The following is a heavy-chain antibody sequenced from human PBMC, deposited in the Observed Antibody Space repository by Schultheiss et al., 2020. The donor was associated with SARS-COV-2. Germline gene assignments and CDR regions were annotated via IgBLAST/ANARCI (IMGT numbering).Heavy chain of an antibody. D-gene: IGHD5-24*01. J-gene: IGHJ4*02. CDR2: IIPILGIA. V-gene: IGHV1-69*10. Sequence: SVKVSCKASGGTFSSYAISWVRQAPGQGLEWMGGIIPILGIANYAQKFQGRVTITADESTSTAYMELSSLRSEDTAVYYCARGGNGYNYRGLEYWGQGTLVTVSS. CDR3: ARGGNGYNYRGLEY. CDR1: GGTFSSYA.